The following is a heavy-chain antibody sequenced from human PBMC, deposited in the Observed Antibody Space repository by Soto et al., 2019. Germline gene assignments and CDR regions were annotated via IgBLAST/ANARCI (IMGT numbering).Heavy chain of an antibody. CDR3: AKGPRYDILTDYYNDYGMDV. CDR2: ISGSGGST. V-gene: IGHV3-23*01. J-gene: IGHJ6*02. Sequence: PGGSLRLSCAASGFTFSSYAMSWVRQAPGKGLEWVSAISGSGGSTYYADFVKGRFTISSDNSKNTLYLQMTSLRAEDTAVYYCAKGPRYDILTDYYNDYGMDVWGQGTTVTVSS. CDR1: GFTFSSYA. D-gene: IGHD3-9*01.